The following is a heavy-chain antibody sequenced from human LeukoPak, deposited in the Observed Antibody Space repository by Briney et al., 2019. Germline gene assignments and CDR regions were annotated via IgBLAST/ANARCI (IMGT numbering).Heavy chain of an antibody. J-gene: IGHJ3*02. D-gene: IGHD2-2*01. CDR2: ISSTNTYI. CDR1: GFTFSSYS. V-gene: IGHV3-21*01. Sequence: PGGSLRLSCAASGFTFSSYSMIWVRQASGKGLEWVSSISSTNTYIYYADSVKGRFTISRDNAKNSLNLQMNSLRAEDTAVYYCARVLGGYCSGTLCAFDIWGQGTMVTVSS. CDR3: ARVLGGYCSGTLCAFDI.